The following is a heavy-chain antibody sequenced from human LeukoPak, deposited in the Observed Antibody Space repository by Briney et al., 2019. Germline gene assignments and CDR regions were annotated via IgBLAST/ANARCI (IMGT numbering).Heavy chain of an antibody. J-gene: IGHJ6*04. Sequence: GGSLRLSCAASGFTFGSYAMTWVRQAPGKGLEWVSYISSSGSTIYYADSVKGRFTISRDNAKNSLYLQMNSLRAEDTAVYYCAELGITMIGGVWGKGTTVTISS. CDR3: AELGITMIGGV. V-gene: IGHV3-48*03. CDR2: ISSSGSTI. D-gene: IGHD3-10*02. CDR1: GFTFGSYA.